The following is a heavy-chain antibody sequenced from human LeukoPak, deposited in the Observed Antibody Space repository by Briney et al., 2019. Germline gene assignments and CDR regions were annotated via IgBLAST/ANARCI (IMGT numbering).Heavy chain of an antibody. D-gene: IGHD6-6*01. CDR3: ATGSQRGAARLDY. CDR2: FDPEDGET. Sequence: ASAKVSCKVSGYTLTELSMHWVRHAHGKGIEWMGGFDPEDGETIYAQKFQGRVTMTEDTSTDTAYMELSSLRSEDTAVYYCATGSQRGAARLDYWGQGTLVTVSS. V-gene: IGHV1-24*01. CDR1: GYTLTELS. J-gene: IGHJ4*02.